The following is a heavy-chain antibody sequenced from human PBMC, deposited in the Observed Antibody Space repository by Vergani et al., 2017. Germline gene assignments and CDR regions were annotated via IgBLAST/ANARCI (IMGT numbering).Heavy chain of an antibody. J-gene: IGHJ6*02. Sequence: EVQLVESGGGLVQPGRSLRLSCASSGFTFDDYAMHWVRQAPGKGLEWVSGISWNSGSIGYADSVKGRFTISRDNAKNSLYLQMNSLRAEDTALYYCAKASEDFLGAKGGMDGWGQGTTVTVSS. D-gene: IGHD1-26*01. CDR1: GFTFDDYA. CDR2: ISWNSGSI. CDR3: AKASEDFLGAKGGMDG. V-gene: IGHV3-9*01.